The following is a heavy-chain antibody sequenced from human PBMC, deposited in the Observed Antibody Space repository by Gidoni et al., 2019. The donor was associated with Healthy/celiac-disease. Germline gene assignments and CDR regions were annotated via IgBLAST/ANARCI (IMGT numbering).Heavy chain of an antibody. J-gene: IGHJ4*02. CDR3: ARDWVRGPAVPDDY. V-gene: IGHV3-48*02. CDR1: GFTFRSYR. D-gene: IGHD3-10*01. CDR2: ISSSSSTI. Sequence: EVQLVESGGGWVQPAGSLSLSCAASGFTFRSYRMNWVRQPPGKGLEWVSYISSSSSTIYYADSVKGRFTISRDNAKNSLYLQMNSLRDEDTAVYYCARDWVRGPAVPDDYWGQGTLVTVSS.